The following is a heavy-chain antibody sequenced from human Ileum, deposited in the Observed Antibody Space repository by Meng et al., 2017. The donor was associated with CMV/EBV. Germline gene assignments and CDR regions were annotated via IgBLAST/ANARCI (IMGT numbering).Heavy chain of an antibody. V-gene: IGHV3-7*01. CDR2: IKEDGRET. D-gene: IGHD2-15*01. Sequence: GEALKIPCAASGFIFRDYWMTWVRQAPGKGLEWVANIKEDGRETYYVESVKGRFKISRDNGKNTFYLPMNSLRAEDTAVYFCARDVVGALHYWGQGALVTVSS. CDR3: ARDVVGALHY. CDR1: GFIFRDYW. J-gene: IGHJ4*02.